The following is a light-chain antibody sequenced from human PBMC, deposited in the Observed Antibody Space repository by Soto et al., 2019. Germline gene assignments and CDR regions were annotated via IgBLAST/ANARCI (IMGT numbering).Light chain of an antibody. CDR3: AAWDDSLNGPDVV. CDR2: SNN. Sequence: QSVLTQPPSASGTPEQRVTISCSGSSSNIGSNTVNWYQQLPGTAPKLLIYSNNQRPSGVPDRFSGSKSGTSASLAISGLQSEDEADYYCAAWDDSLNGPDVVFGGGTKLTVL. V-gene: IGLV1-44*01. CDR1: SSNIGSNT. J-gene: IGLJ2*01.